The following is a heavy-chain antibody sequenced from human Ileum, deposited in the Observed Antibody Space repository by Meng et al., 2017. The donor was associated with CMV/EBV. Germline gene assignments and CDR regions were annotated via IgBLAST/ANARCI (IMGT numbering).Heavy chain of an antibody. CDR2: IYYSGGT. Sequence: QLQLQGSGPGLVKPSETLSLTFTVPGASISRSTYYWGWIRQPPGKGLEWIGSIYYSGGTYYNPSLKSRVTISVDTSKNQFSLKLNSVTAADTAVYYCASGDSLRAVDFWGQGTLVTVSS. CDR1: GASISRSTYY. CDR3: ASGDSLRAVDF. D-gene: IGHD2-21*02. V-gene: IGHV4-39*07. J-gene: IGHJ4*02.